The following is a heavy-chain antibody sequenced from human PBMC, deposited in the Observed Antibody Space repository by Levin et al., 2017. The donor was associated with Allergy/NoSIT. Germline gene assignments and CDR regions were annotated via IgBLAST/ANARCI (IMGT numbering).Heavy chain of an antibody. V-gene: IGHV3-30-3*01. CDR3: ARDKVKVVAAADYYYYYYMDV. Sequence: PGGSLRLSCAASGFTFSSYAMHWVRQAPGKGLEWVAVISYDGSNKYYADSVKGRFTISRDNSKNTLYLQMNSLRAEDTAVYYCARDKVKVVAAADYYYYYYMDVWGKGTTVTVSS. CDR1: GFTFSSYA. D-gene: IGHD6-13*01. J-gene: IGHJ6*03. CDR2: ISYDGSNK.